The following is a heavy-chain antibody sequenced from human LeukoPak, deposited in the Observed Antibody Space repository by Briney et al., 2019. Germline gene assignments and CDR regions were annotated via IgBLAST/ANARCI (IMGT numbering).Heavy chain of an antibody. V-gene: IGHV3-21*04. CDR1: GFTFSSYS. CDR3: AKDLRGYYYDSSGSDY. Sequence: GGSLRLSCAASGFTFSSYSMNWVRQAPGKGLEWVSSISSSSSYIYYANSVKGRFTISRDNSKNTLSLQMNNLRAEDTAVYYCAKDLRGYYYDSSGSDYWGQGTLVTVSS. J-gene: IGHJ4*02. D-gene: IGHD3-22*01. CDR2: ISSSSSYI.